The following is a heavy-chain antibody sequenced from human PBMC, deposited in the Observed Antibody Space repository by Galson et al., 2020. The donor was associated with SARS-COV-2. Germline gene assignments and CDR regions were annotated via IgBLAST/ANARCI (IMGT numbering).Heavy chain of an antibody. D-gene: IGHD3-3*01. J-gene: IGHJ4*02. CDR3: ARDPNTLYDFWSGYYSPLTPLDY. CDR1: GFTFSSYW. Sequence: GGSLRLSCAASGFTFSSYWMHWVRQAPGKGLVWVSRINSDGSSTSYADSAKARFTISRDNAKNTLYLQMNSLRAEDTAVYYCARDPNTLYDFWSGYYSPLTPLDYWGQGTLVTVSS. V-gene: IGHV3-74*01. CDR2: INSDGSST.